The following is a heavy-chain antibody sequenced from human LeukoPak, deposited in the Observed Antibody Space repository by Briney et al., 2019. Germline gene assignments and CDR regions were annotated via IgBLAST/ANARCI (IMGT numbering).Heavy chain of an antibody. D-gene: IGHD3-10*02. V-gene: IGHV3-7*01. CDR2: IKEDGSEK. CDR3: AELGITMIGGV. J-gene: IGHJ6*04. CDR1: GFTFSNYW. Sequence: PGGSLRLSCGASGFTFSNYWMSWVRQAPGKGLEWVANIKEDGSEKYYVDSVKGRFTISRDNAKNSLYLQMNSLRAEDTAVYYCAELGITMIGGVWGKGTTVTISS.